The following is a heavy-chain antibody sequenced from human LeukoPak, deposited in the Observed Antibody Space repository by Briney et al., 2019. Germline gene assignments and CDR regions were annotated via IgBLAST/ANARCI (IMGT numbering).Heavy chain of an antibody. CDR1: GYTFTGYN. CDR3: ARDRSSSSLDY. Sequence: GASVKVSCNASGYTFTGYNMHWVRQPPGQGLEWMGWINPNSGGTNYAQKFQGRVTMTRGTSISTAYMELSRLRSDDTAVYYCARDRSSSSLDYWGQGTLVTVSS. V-gene: IGHV1-2*02. CDR2: INPNSGGT. J-gene: IGHJ4*02. D-gene: IGHD6-6*01.